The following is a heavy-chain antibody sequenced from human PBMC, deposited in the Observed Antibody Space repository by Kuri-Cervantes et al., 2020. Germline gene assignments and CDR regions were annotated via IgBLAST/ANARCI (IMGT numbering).Heavy chain of an antibody. J-gene: IGHJ6*02. V-gene: IGHV3-7*01. CDR1: GSTLGSYW. CDR3: ARGFRSRRSWPLGYYYGMDV. CDR2: VKQDGSEK. Sequence: GGSLRLSWAASGSTLGSYWMSWVRQAPGKGLEWVANVKQDGSEKYYVDSVKGRFTISRDNAKNSLYLQMSSLRAEDTAVYYCARGFRSRRSWPLGYYYGMDVWGQGTTVTVSS. D-gene: IGHD1-14*01.